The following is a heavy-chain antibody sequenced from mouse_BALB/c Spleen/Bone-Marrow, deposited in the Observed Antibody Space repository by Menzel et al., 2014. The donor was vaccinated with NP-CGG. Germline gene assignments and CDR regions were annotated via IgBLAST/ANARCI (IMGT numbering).Heavy chain of an antibody. CDR3: ARTYGDSPYFYGMDY. CDR1: GYTFTSYW. V-gene: IGHV1S81*02. D-gene: IGHD2-13*01. J-gene: IGHJ4*01. CDR2: INPSNGRT. Sequence: QVQLQQPGTELVKPGTSVKLSCKTSGYTFTSYWMHWVKQRPGQGLEWIGEINPSNGRTNYNEKFKNKATLTVDKSSSTAYMQLSSLTSEDSAVYFGARTYGDSPYFYGMDYWGQGTSVTVSS.